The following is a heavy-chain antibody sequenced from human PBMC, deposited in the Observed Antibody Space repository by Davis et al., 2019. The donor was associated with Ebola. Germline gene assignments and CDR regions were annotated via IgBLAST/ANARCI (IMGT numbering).Heavy chain of an antibody. Sequence: ASVKVSCKASGYTFTSYGISWVRQAPGQGLEWMGWISAYNGNTNYAQKLQGRVTMTTDTSTSTAYMELRSLRSDDTAVYYCARDYCSGGSCYSGDIWGQGTMVTVSS. CDR3: ARDYCSGGSCYSGDI. V-gene: IGHV1-18*01. CDR2: ISAYNGNT. CDR1: GYTFTSYG. J-gene: IGHJ3*02. D-gene: IGHD2-15*01.